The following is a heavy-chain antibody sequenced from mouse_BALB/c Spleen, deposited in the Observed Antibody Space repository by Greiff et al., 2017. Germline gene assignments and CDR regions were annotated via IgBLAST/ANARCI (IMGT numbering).Heavy chain of an antibody. Sequence: EVQLQESGPGLVKPSQSLSLTCSVTGYSITSGYYWNWIRQFPGNKLEWMGYISYDGSNNYNPSLKNRISITRDTSKNQFFLKLNSVTTEDTATYYCASGLYYGSSYGYWGQGTLVTVSA. J-gene: IGHJ3*01. CDR2: ISYDGSN. CDR1: GYSITSGYY. V-gene: IGHV3-6*02. D-gene: IGHD1-1*01. CDR3: ASGLYYGSSYGY.